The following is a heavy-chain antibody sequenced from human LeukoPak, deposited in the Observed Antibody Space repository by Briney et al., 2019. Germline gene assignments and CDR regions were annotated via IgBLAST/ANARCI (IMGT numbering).Heavy chain of an antibody. CDR2: ISGDGGSA. CDR1: GFTLCDYA. Sequence: GSLRLSCAASGFTLCDYAIHRVRQAPGEGLEWVSLISGDGGSAYYADSVKGRYTISRDNSKNSLYLQMNSLRTEDTALYYCAPTPGRIGRWGQGTLVTVSS. J-gene: IGHJ4*02. D-gene: IGHD3-10*01. CDR3: APTPGRIGR. V-gene: IGHV3-43*02.